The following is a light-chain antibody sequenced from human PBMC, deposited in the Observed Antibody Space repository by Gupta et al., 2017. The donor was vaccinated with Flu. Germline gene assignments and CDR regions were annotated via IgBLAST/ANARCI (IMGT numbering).Light chain of an antibody. CDR3: AAWDDSRSGRV. CDR2: RNV. V-gene: IGLV1-47*01. J-gene: IGLJ3*02. CDR1: SSNIGTNY. Sequence: QSVVTQPPSASGTPGQRVTISCSGSSSNIGTNYVYWYQQLPGTAPKLLVYRNVQRPSGVPDRFSGSKSGTSASLAISGLRSEDEADYYCAAWDDSRSGRVFGGGTRLTVL.